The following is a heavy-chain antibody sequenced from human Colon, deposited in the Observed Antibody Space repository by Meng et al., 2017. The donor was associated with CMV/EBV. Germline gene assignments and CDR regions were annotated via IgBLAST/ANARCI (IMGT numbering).Heavy chain of an antibody. J-gene: IGHJ1*01. CDR1: GFRLRSYD. V-gene: IGHV3-30-3*01. CDR2: ISDNGSDK. CDR3: ARDTVHESSAYYSYFQH. D-gene: IGHD3-22*01. Sequence: GFRLRSYDMQWVRQAQGKGVEGVAGISDNGSDKYNGDSGKGRVTISRDNSKNTLYLQMNSLRAEETAVYYCARDTVHESSAYYSYFQHWGQGTLVTVSS.